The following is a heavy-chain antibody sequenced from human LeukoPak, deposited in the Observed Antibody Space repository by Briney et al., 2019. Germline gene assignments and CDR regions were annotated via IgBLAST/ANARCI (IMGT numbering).Heavy chain of an antibody. J-gene: IGHJ4*02. CDR3: ARDGYNYGLDRFDY. D-gene: IGHD5-18*01. V-gene: IGHV4-61*02. CDR2: IYTSGST. CDR1: GGSISSGSYY. Sequence: SETLSLTCTVSGGSISSGSYYWSWIRQPAGKGLEWIGRIYTSGSTNYNPSLKSRVTISVDTSKNQFSLKLTSVTAADTAVYYCARDGYNYGLDRFDYWGQGILVTASS.